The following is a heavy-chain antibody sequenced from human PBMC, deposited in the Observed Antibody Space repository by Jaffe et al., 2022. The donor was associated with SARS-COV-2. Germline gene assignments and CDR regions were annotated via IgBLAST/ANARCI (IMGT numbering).Heavy chain of an antibody. CDR2: IYSGGST. CDR3: ARDHVLDSGGPSEYYYYYGMDV. V-gene: IGHV3-53*01. CDR1: GFTVGSNY. J-gene: IGHJ6*02. Sequence: EVQLVESGGGLIQPGGSLRLSCAASGFTVGSNYMSWVRQAPGKGLEWVSVIYSGGSTYYADSVKGRFTISRDNSKNTLYLQMNSLRAEDTAVYYCARDHVLDSGGPSEYYYYYGMDVWGQGTTVTVSS. D-gene: IGHD2-15*01.